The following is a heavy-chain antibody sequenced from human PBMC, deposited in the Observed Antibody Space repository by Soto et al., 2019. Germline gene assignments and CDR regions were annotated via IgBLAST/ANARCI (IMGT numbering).Heavy chain of an antibody. CDR2: ISYDGRNK. Sequence: QVQLVESGGGVVQPGRSLRLSCAASGFTFNIYGMHWVRQAPGKGLEWVAVISYDGRNKYYEDSVKGRFTVSRDNSKNTLYLQMSRLRTEDTAVYYCAKDHEQDDSDYGRYFHGMDVWGQGTTVTVSS. CDR1: GFTFNIYG. J-gene: IGHJ6*02. D-gene: IGHD4-17*01. V-gene: IGHV3-30*18. CDR3: AKDHEQDDSDYGRYFHGMDV.